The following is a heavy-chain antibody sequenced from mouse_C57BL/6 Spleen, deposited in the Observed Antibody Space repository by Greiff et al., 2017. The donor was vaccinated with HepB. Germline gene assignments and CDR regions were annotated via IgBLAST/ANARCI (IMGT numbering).Heavy chain of an antibody. CDR2: ISDGGSYT. D-gene: IGHD4-1*01. Sequence: EVQGVESGGGLVKPGGSLKLSCAASGFTFSSYAMSWVRQTPEKRLEWVATISDGGSYTYYPDNVKGRFTISRDNAKNNLYLQMSHLKSEDTAMYYCAREWDQAWFAYWGQGTLVTVSA. V-gene: IGHV5-4*01. CDR1: GFTFSSYA. CDR3: AREWDQAWFAY. J-gene: IGHJ3*01.